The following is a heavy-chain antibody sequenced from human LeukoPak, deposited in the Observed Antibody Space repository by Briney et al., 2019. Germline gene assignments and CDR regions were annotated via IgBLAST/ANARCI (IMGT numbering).Heavy chain of an antibody. CDR2: IKLDGSEK. CDR1: GFTFGKYW. V-gene: IGHV3-7*01. CDR3: ASGLGGSSQH. J-gene: IGHJ1*01. D-gene: IGHD3-16*01. Sequence: GGSLRLSCVASGFTFGKYWMSWVRQAPGKGLEWVANIKLDGSEKNYVDSVKGRFTISRDNAKNSLYLQMNSLRAEDTAVYYCASGLGGSSQHWGQGTLVTVSS.